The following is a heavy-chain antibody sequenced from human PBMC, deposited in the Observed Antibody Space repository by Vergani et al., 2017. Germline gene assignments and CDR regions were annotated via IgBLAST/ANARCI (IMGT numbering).Heavy chain of an antibody. D-gene: IGHD1-26*01. CDR2: LTGGGGST. CDR3: VKDAGSYENFVDS. J-gene: IGHJ4*02. CDR1: GFTFSTYA. V-gene: IGHV3-23*01. Sequence: EVQLLESGGSLKQPGGSVRLSCAASGFTFSTYAMHWVRQAPGKGLEWVSALTGGGGSTYYADSFKGRFIISRDNSRDTLYLQMNSLRPEDTATYYCVKDAGSYENFVDSWGRGTMVAV.